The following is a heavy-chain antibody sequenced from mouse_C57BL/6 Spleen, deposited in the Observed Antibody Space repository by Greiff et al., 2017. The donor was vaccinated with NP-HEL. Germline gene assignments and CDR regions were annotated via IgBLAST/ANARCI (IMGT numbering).Heavy chain of an antibody. CDR3: ARSKLGLDY. V-gene: IGHV1-22*01. CDR2: INPNNGGT. CDR1: GYTFTDYN. Sequence: VQLKESGPELVKPGASVKMSCKASGYTFTDYNMHWVKQSHGKSLEWIGYINPNNGGTSYNQKFKGKATLTVNKSSSTAYMELRSLTSEDSAVYYCARSKLGLDYWGQGTTLTVSS. D-gene: IGHD4-1*01. J-gene: IGHJ2*01.